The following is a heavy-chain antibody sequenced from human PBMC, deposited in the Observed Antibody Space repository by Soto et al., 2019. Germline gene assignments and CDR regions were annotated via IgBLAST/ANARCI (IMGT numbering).Heavy chain of an antibody. CDR2: ISTGSASI. CDR3: ARDSASYSSSSGSYWYFDL. D-gene: IGHD6-6*01. V-gene: IGHV3-48*02. CDR1: GFTFSSYG. J-gene: IGHJ2*01. Sequence: EVQLVESGGGLVQPGGSLRLSCAASGFTFSSYGMNWVRQAPGKGLEWVSYISTGSASIYYADSVKGRFTISRDNAKNSLFLQINSLTDEDTAVYYCARDSASYSSSSGSYWYFDLWGRGTLVAVSS.